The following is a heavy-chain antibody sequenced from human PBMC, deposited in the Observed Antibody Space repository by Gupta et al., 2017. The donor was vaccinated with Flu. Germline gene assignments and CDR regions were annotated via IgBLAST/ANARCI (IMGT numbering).Heavy chain of an antibody. Sequence: QVQLQESGPGLVRPSETLSLKCSVSGDSIGSYYWSWIRQSPGRGLEYIGYIDYRGSTNYRSSLNSRVTISVDRSRSQVSLRLRSVTAADTATYFCARAQPFIVSTPTGPNDWFFDLWGRGTLVTVSS. J-gene: IGHJ2*01. CDR3: ARAQPFIVSTPTGPNDWFFDL. CDR2: IDYRGST. CDR1: GDSIGSYY. D-gene: IGHD3-9*01. V-gene: IGHV4-59*01.